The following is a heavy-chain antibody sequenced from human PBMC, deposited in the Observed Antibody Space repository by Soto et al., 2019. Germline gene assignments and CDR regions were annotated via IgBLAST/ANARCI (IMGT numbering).Heavy chain of an antibody. D-gene: IGHD6-13*01. V-gene: IGHV4-31*03. J-gene: IGHJ4*02. CDR1: GGSINSGGYY. CDR3: ARGYRQSGYSSSWVFDY. Sequence: QVQLRESGPGLVKPSQTLSLTCTVSGGSINSGGYYWNWIRQHPGKGLEWIGYMYYSGSTYYNPFHRSRVIISADTSEKHFALQRSSVTAAYTAVYFCARGYRQSGYSSSWVFDYWGQGTLVNVSS. CDR2: MYYSGST.